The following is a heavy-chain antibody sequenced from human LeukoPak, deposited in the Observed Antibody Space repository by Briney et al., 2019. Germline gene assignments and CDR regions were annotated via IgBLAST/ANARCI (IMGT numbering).Heavy chain of an antibody. CDR2: IKQDGSEK. D-gene: IGHD6-13*01. J-gene: IGHJ4*02. V-gene: IGHV3-7*03. CDR1: GFTFSSYW. Sequence: TGGSLRLSCVASGFTFSSYWMSWVRQAPGKGLEWVANIKQDGSEKYYVDSVKGRFTISRDNAKNSLYLQMNSLRAEDTAVYYCAKDLQGIAAAGFDYWGQGTLVTVSS. CDR3: AKDLQGIAAAGFDY.